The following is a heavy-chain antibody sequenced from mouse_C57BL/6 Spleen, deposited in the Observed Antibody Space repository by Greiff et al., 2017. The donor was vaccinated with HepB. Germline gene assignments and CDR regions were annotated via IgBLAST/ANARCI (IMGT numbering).Heavy chain of an antibody. CDR1: GYTFTDYY. V-gene: IGHV1-19*01. D-gene: IGHD1-1*01. CDR3: AYYDGAWFAY. J-gene: IGHJ3*01. CDR2: INPYNGGT. Sequence: EVQLQQSGPVLVKPGASVKMSCKASGYTFTDYYMNWVKQSHGKSLEWIGVINPYNGGTSYNQKFKGKATLTVDKSSSTAYMELNSLTSEDSAVYYCAYYDGAWFAYWGQGTLVTVSA.